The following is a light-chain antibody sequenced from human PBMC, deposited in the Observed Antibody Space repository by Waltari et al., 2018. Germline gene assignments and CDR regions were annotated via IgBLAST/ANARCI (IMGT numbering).Light chain of an antibody. CDR1: QGITSH. CDR2: AAS. CDR3: QQLNSYLYS. J-gene: IGKJ2*01. Sequence: DIQLTQSPSFLSASVGDRVTITCRASQGITSHLAWYQQKSGRAPNFLIYAASTLRRVVPSRFSGSGSGTVFTLTINDLQPEDFATYYCQQLNSYLYSFGQGTEVVMK. V-gene: IGKV1-9*01.